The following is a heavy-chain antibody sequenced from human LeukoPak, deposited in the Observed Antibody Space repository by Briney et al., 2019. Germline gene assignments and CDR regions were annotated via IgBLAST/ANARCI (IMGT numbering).Heavy chain of an antibody. CDR3: ARGVELSENPEFDY. Sequence: ASVKVSCKASGYTFTSYAMHWVRQAPGQRLEWMGWINAGNGNTKYSQKFQGRVTMTRDTSTSTVYMELSSLRSEDTAVYYCARGVELSENPEFDYWGQGTLVTVSS. D-gene: IGHD3-16*02. V-gene: IGHV1-3*01. CDR1: GYTFTSYA. J-gene: IGHJ4*02. CDR2: INAGNGNT.